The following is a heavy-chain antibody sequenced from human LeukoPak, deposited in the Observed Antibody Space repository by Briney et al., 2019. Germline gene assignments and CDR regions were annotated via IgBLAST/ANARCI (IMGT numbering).Heavy chain of an antibody. CDR1: GYSFTSYW. Sequence: HGESLKISCKGSGYSFTSYWIGWVRQMPGKGLEWMGIIYPGDSDTRYSPSFQGQVTISADKSISTAYLQWSSLKASDTAMYYCASNRIALAGYGTDAFDIWGQGTMVTVSS. CDR2: IYPGDSDT. D-gene: IGHD6-19*01. CDR3: ASNRIALAGYGTDAFDI. V-gene: IGHV5-51*01. J-gene: IGHJ3*02.